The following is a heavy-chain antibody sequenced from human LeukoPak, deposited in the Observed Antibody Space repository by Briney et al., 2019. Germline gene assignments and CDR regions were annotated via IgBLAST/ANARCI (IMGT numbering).Heavy chain of an antibody. CDR3: ARVGPTGTATLDI. V-gene: IGHV4-59*01. J-gene: IGHJ3*02. CDR1: GGSISSYY. D-gene: IGHD1-1*01. CDR2: IYYSGST. Sequence: SETLSLTCTVSGGSISSYYWSWIRQPPGKGLEWIGYIYYSGSTNYNPSLKSRVTISVDTSKNQFSLKLSSVTAADTAVYYCARVGPTGTATLDIWGQGTMVTVSS.